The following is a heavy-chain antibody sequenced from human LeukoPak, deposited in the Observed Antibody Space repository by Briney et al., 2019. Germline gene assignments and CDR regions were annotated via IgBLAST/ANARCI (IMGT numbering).Heavy chain of an antibody. CDR3: ARAPTYYDFWSGYYGPNYFDY. CDR2: IYHSGST. V-gene: IGHV4-30-2*02. D-gene: IGHD3-3*01. CDR1: GGSISSGGYS. J-gene: IGHJ4*02. Sequence: SETLSLTCAVTGGSISSGGYSWSWIRQPPGKGLEWIGYIYHSGSTYYNPSLKSRVTISVDRSKNQFSLKLSSVTAADTAVYYCARAPTYYDFWSGYYGPNYFDYWGQGTLVTVSS.